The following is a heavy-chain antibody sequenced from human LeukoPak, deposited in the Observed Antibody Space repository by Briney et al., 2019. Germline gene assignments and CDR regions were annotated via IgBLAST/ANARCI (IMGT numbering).Heavy chain of an antibody. CDR2: IRTKTNSYAT. J-gene: IGHJ4*02. Sequence: GGSLRLSCATSGFTFSSSWMHWVRQASGKGLEWVGRIRTKTNSYATAYAASVEGRFTIFRDDSKNTTYLQMNSLKTEDTAVYYCTRLPPETAVAYFDSWGQGTLVTVS. V-gene: IGHV3-73*01. CDR3: TRLPPETAVAYFDS. D-gene: IGHD4-23*01. CDR1: GFTFSSSW.